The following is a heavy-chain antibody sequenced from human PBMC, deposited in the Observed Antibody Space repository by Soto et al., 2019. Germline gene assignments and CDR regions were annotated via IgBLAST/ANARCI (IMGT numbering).Heavy chain of an antibody. CDR3: ARTEVPESSSWHPCDP. V-gene: IGHV4-39*07. Sequence: LSLTCTVSGGSLSSGSFFWGWIRQPPGKGLEWIGHIYFTGTSSYSPSLKSRVAMSVDKSKNQFSLKLISVTAADTAVYYCARTEVPESSSWHPCDPWGQGTLVTVS. D-gene: IGHD6-13*01. J-gene: IGHJ5*02. CDR1: GGSLSSGSFF. CDR2: IYFTGTS.